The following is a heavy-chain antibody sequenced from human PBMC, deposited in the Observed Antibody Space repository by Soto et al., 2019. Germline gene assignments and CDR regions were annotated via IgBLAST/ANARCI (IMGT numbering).Heavy chain of an antibody. CDR3: ARGVVPAAPFDY. J-gene: IGHJ4*02. CDR2: IYYSGST. D-gene: IGHD2-2*01. CDR1: GGSISSYY. V-gene: IGHV4-59*01. Sequence: SETLSLTCTVSGGSISSYYWSWIRQPPGKGLEWIGYIYYSGSTNYNPSLKSRVTISVDTSKNQFSLKLSSVTAADTAVYYCARGVVPAAPFDYWGQGTLVTVS.